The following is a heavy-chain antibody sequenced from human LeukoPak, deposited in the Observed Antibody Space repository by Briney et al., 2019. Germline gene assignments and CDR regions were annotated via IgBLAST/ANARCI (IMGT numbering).Heavy chain of an antibody. D-gene: IGHD2-15*01. Sequence: PGGSLRLSCAASRFAFSSYAMSWVRQAPGKGLEWVSGISGSGARIYYADSVKGRFTISRDNSKNTLSLQMNSLRAEDTAVYYCAKLLGVVVAATHYFDYWGQGTLVTVSS. CDR1: RFAFSSYA. V-gene: IGHV3-23*01. CDR2: ISGSGARI. J-gene: IGHJ4*02. CDR3: AKLLGVVVAATHYFDY.